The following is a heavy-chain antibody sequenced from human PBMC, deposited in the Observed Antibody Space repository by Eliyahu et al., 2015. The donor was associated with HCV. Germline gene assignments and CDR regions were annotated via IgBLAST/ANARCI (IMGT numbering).Heavy chain of an antibody. J-gene: IGHJ5*02. CDR2: IFYTGGT. CDR1: LESLGSGSHF. D-gene: IGHD3-16*01. Sequence: QVHLEESGPGQVKPSETLSLTCTVSLESLGSGSHFWGWXRQPPGKGPEWIGSIFYTGGTFLSPSLQSRIALSLDTSRNQFSLRLMSVTAADTAVYYCARHSRALGWFDPWGPGTVVTVSS. V-gene: IGHV4-39*01. CDR3: ARHSRALGWFDP.